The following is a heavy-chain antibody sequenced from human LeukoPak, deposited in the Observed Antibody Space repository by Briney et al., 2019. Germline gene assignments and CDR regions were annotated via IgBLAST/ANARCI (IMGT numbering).Heavy chain of an antibody. Sequence: PSETLSLTCTVSGDSVSTYYLNWVRQPAGKGLEWIGRIYTSGYTNYSPSLKSRVTISVDTSKNQFSLILSSVTAADTAVYYCARLGTRWYTMFDYWGQGTLVTVSS. J-gene: IGHJ4*02. D-gene: IGHD4-23*01. CDR2: IYTSGYT. CDR3: ARLGTRWYTMFDY. CDR1: GDSVSTYY. V-gene: IGHV4-4*07.